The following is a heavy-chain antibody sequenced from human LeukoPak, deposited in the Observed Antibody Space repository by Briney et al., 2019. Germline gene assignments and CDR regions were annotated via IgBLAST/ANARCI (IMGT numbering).Heavy chain of an antibody. CDR3: ARCTGGSGRGSANCFDY. D-gene: IGHD1-26*01. CDR1: VDSDSINSAA. J-gene: IGHJ4*02. V-gene: IGHV6-1*01. Sequence: SPTHSLTYAFSVDSDSINSAAWNWSTRSPPRGLEWLGRKYCRPKWYNEYAVSVKSRINVNRHTSKNQVSLQLHSVPPEDTAVYYCARCTGGSGRGSANCFDYWGQGTLVSVSS. CDR2: KYCRPKWYN.